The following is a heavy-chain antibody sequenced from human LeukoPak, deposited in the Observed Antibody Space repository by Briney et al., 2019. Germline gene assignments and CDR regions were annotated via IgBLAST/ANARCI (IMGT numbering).Heavy chain of an antibody. CDR3: ARADVRGYGMDV. V-gene: IGHV4-30-4*01. CDR1: GGSISSGDYY. Sequence: SQTLSLTCTVSGGSISSGDYYWGSIRQPPGKGLEWIGYIYYSGSTYYNPSLKSRVTISVDKSKNQFSLKLSSVTAADTAVYYCARADVRGYGMDVWGQGTTVTVSS. J-gene: IGHJ6*02. CDR2: IYYSGST. D-gene: IGHD3-10*02.